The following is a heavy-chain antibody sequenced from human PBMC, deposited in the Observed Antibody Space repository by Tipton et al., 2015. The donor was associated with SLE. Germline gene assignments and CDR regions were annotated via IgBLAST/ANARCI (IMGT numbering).Heavy chain of an antibody. CDR3: AQPDDC. CDR1: GFSFSTYG. V-gene: IGHV3-23*01. J-gene: IGHJ4*02. CDR2: ITKRGDGT. Sequence: SLRLSCTASGFSFSTYGMNWVRQVPGKGLEWLSGITKRGDGTFYADFVKGRFTISRDNSKSMLYLQMNSLSVDDTAVYFCAQPDDCWGQGTPVTVSS.